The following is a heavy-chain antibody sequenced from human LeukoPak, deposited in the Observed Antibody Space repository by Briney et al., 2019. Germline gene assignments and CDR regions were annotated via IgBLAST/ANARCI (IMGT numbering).Heavy chain of an antibody. J-gene: IGHJ3*02. CDR2: INHSGST. V-gene: IGHV4-34*01. CDR1: GGSFSGYY. D-gene: IGHD3-10*01. CDR3: LGGVGHDAFDI. Sequence: PSETLPLTCAVYGGSFSGYYWSWIRQPPGKGLEWIGEINHSGSTNYNPSLKSRVTISVDTSKNQFSLKLSSVTAADTAVYYCLGGVGHDAFDIWGQGTMVTVSS.